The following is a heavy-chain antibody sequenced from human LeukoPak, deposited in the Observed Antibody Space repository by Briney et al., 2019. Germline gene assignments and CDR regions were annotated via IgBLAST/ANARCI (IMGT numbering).Heavy chain of an antibody. V-gene: IGHV3-30*18. Sequence: PGRSLRLSCAASGFTFSSYGMHWVRQAPGKGLEWVAVISYDGSNKYYADSVKGRFTNSRDNSKNTLYLQMNSLRGEDTAVYYCAKDRYSSSWYFGYWGQGSLVTVSS. CDR2: ISYDGSNK. J-gene: IGHJ4*02. D-gene: IGHD6-13*01. CDR1: GFTFSSYG. CDR3: AKDRYSSSWYFGY.